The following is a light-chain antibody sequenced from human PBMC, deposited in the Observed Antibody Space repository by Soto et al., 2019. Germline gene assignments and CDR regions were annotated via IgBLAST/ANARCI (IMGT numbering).Light chain of an antibody. V-gene: IGKV4-1*01. CDR1: QSVLYSSNNKNF. CDR3: HQYYSTPQI. CDR2: WAS. Sequence: DIVMTQSPDSLAVSLGERATINCKSSQSVLYSSNNKNFLAWYQQKPGQPPKLLIYWASTRESGVPDRVSGSGSGTDFTLTISSLQAEDVAVYYCHQYYSTPQIFGPGTNVDIK. J-gene: IGKJ3*01.